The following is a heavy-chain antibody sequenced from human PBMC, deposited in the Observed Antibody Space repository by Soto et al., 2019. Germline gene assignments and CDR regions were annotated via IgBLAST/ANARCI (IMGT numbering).Heavy chain of an antibody. CDR3: ARGRSIAAYYYYYGMDV. D-gene: IGHD6-6*01. CDR1: GGSFSGYY. CDR2: INHSGST. J-gene: IGHJ6*02. Sequence: SETLSLTCAVYGGSFSGYYWSWIRQPPGKGLEWIGEINHSGSTNYNPSLKSRVTISVDTSKNQFSLKLGSVTAADTAVYYCARGRSIAAYYYYYGMDVWGQGTTVTVS. V-gene: IGHV4-34*01.